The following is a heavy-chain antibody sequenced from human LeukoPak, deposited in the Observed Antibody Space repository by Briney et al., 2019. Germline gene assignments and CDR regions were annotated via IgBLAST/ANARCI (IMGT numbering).Heavy chain of an antibody. J-gene: IGHJ4*02. V-gene: IGHV4-61*01. CDR2: IYYSGST. CDR3: ARDPSGYFNY. CDR1: GGSVSSGNYY. D-gene: IGHD3-22*01. Sequence: SETLSLACTVSGGSVSSGNYYWSWIRQPPGKGLDWIGYIYYSGSTNYNPSLKSRVTISVDTSKNQFSLRLSSVTAADTAVYYCARDPSGYFNYWGQGTLATVSS.